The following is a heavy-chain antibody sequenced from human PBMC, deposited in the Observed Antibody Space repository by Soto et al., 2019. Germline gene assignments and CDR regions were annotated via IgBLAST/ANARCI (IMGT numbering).Heavy chain of an antibody. Sequence: QVQVVESGGGVVQPGRSLRLSCAASGFTFSSYGIHWVRQAPGKGLEWVAVISYDGTDKYYADSVKGRFTISRDNSKNTLYLQINSLRAEDTAVYHCAKDIISGSSYYFYGMDAWGQGTTVTVSS. CDR3: AKDIISGSSYYFYGMDA. J-gene: IGHJ6*02. V-gene: IGHV3-30*18. D-gene: IGHD2-15*01. CDR1: GFTFSSYG. CDR2: ISYDGTDK.